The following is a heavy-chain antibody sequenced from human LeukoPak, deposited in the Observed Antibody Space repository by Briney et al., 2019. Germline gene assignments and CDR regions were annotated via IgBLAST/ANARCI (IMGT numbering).Heavy chain of an antibody. CDR2: VYKGDST. J-gene: IGHJ3*02. CDR1: GFSVSNHY. D-gene: IGHD1-1*01. Sequence: GGSLRLSCAASGFSVSNHYMSWVRQAPGKGLEWIAVVYKGDSTYYADSVKDRFTISRDSSRTTVFLQLNSVKFEDTAVYYCARLDSNVGGHDAFDIWGQGTMITVSS. V-gene: IGHV3-53*01. CDR3: ARLDSNVGGHDAFDI.